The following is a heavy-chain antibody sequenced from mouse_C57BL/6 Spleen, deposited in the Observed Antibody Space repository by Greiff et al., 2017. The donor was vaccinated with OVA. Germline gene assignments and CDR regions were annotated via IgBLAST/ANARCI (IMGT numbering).Heavy chain of an antibody. Sequence: QVQLQQPGTELVKPGASVKLSCKASGYTFTSYWMNWVKQRPGQGLEWIGNINPSNGGTNYNEKFKSKATLTVDKSSSTAYMRLRSLTSEDSAVYYCARYDGYYVSYAMDYWGQGTSVTVSS. V-gene: IGHV1-53*01. CDR3: ARYDGYYVSYAMDY. CDR2: INPSNGGT. J-gene: IGHJ4*01. D-gene: IGHD2-3*01. CDR1: GYTFTSYW.